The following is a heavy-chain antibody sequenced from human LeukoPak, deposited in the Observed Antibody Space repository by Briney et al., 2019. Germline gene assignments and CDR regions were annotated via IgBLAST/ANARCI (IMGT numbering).Heavy chain of an antibody. CDR2: IKQDGSEK. D-gene: IGHD3-3*01. J-gene: IGHJ4*02. V-gene: IGHV3-7*01. CDR3: ARAGRGPDFWSGYEDY. Sequence: PGGSLRLSCAASEFTFSSYWMSWVRQAPGKGLEWVANIKQDGSEKYYVDSVKGRFTISRDNAKNSLYLQMNSLRAEDTAVYYCARAGRGPDFWSGYEDYWGQGTLVTVSS. CDR1: EFTFSSYW.